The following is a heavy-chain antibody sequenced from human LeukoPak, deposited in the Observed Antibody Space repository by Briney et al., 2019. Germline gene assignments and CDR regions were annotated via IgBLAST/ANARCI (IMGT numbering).Heavy chain of an antibody. CDR1: GGSISSGSYY. V-gene: IGHV4-61*02. J-gene: IGHJ3*02. CDR3: ARDGAVDILTGYGAFDI. D-gene: IGHD3-9*01. CDR2: IYTSGST. Sequence: KTSETLSLTCTVSGGSISSGSYYWSWIRQPAGKGLEWIGRIYTSGSTNYNPSLKSRVTISVDTSKNQFSLKLNSVSAADTAVYYCARDGAVDILTGYGAFDIWGQGTMVTVSS.